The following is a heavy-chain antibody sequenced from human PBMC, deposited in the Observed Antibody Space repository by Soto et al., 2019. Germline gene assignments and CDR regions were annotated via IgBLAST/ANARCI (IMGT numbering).Heavy chain of an antibody. D-gene: IGHD2-21*02. CDR3: ARVNLDPVTGMDV. CDR2: IYGSGST. V-gene: IGHV4-31*03. Sequence: PSESLCLSGTVARGRMTKYWGCSRQHPGKGLEWIGYIYGSGSTYYNPSLQSRLIMSLDTSKNQLSLKLTSVTAADTAVYYCARVNLDPVTGMDVWGPATTVTVS. CDR1: RGRMTKY. J-gene: IGHJ6*02.